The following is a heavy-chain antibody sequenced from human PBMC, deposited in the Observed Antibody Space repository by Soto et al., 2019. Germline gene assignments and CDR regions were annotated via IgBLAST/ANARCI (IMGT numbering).Heavy chain of an antibody. CDR3: ASGTVTSGRWFGP. V-gene: IGHV1-18*04. CDR1: ASTFTGYT. Sequence: QVHLVQSGTEVKEPGASVKVSCKASASTFTGYTINWVRQAPGQGLEWMGWISTFNGNTKYAGNFGGRVTMTTDTATTTAYMELTSLTFDDTAVYFCASGTVTSGRWFGPWGQGTLVSVSS. CDR2: ISTFNGNT. D-gene: IGHD4-17*01. J-gene: IGHJ5*02.